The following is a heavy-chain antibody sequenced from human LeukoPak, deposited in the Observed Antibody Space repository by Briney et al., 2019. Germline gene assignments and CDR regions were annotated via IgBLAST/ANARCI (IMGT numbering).Heavy chain of an antibody. J-gene: IGHJ4*02. CDR1: GYTFTSYY. V-gene: IGHV1-46*01. D-gene: IGHD3-10*01. Sequence: GASVKASCXASGYTFTSYYMHWVRQAPGQGLVWMGVINPSGGSTSYAQKFQGRVTMTRDTSTSTLYMELSSLRSEDTAVYYCASHGTYGSGSYYNDLFLGYWGQGTLVTVSS. CDR3: ASHGTYGSGSYYNDLFLGY. CDR2: INPSGGST.